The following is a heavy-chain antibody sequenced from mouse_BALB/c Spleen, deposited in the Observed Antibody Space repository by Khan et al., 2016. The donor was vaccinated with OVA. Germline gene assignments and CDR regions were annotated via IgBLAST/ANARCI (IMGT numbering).Heavy chain of an antibody. D-gene: IGHD1-2*01. J-gene: IGHJ4*01. CDR3: ARRGMAFTTATFYYAMDY. Sequence: VQLKESGPGLVKPSQSLSLTCTVSGYSITSDYAWNWIRQFPGNRLEWMGYISYSGSTSYNPSLKSRISITRDTSKNQFFLQLNSVTTEDTATYYCARRGMAFTTATFYYAMDYWGQGTSVTVSS. CDR2: ISYSGST. CDR1: GYSITSDYA. V-gene: IGHV3-2*02.